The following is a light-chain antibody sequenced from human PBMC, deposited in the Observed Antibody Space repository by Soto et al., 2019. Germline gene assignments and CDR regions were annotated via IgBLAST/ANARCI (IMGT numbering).Light chain of an antibody. CDR1: QSISSY. V-gene: IGKV1-39*01. CDR2: AAS. CDR3: QQSYSTPGIT. J-gene: IGKJ5*01. Sequence: DIPMTQSPSSLSASVGDRVTITCRASQSISSYLNWYQQKPGKAPKLLIYAASSLQSGVPSRFSGSGSGTDFTLTISSLQPEDFATYYCQQSYSTPGITFGQGTGLEIK.